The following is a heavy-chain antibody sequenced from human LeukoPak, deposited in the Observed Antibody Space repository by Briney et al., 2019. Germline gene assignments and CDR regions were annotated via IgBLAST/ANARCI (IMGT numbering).Heavy chain of an antibody. J-gene: IGHJ4*02. D-gene: IGHD4-23*01. V-gene: IGHV4-59*08. Sequence: SETLSLTCTVSGSISNYWSWIRQPPGTGLEWIGHSYYTGSPNYNPSLKSRVTISVDTPKNQFSLKLSSVTAADTAVYYCAGVRSTVGWRSFDYWGQGTLVTVSS. CDR2: SYYTGSP. CDR1: GSISNY. CDR3: AGVRSTVGWRSFDY.